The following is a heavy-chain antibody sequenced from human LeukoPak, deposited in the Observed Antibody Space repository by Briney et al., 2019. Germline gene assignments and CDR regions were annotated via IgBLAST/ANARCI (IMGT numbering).Heavy chain of an antibody. D-gene: IGHD6-13*01. CDR1: GLTFSSYS. J-gene: IGHJ4*02. V-gene: IGHV3-21*01. CDR3: ARAAAGTTMTYFDY. CDR2: ISSSSSYI. Sequence: PGGSLRFSCAASGLTFSSYSMNWVCQAPGKGLEWVSSISSSSSYIYYADSVKGRFTISRDNAKNSLYLQMNSLRAEDTAVYYCARAAAGTTMTYFDYWGQGTLVTVSS.